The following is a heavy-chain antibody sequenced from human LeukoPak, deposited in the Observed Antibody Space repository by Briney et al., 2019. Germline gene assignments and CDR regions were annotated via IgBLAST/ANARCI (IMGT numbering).Heavy chain of an antibody. CDR3: ARRNVVVPAATPYDYYYYYMDV. J-gene: IGHJ6*03. CDR1: GFTFSSYG. CDR2: IWYDGSNK. Sequence: PGRSLRLSCAASGFTFSSYGMHWVRQAPGKGLEWVAVIWYDGSNKYYADSVKGRFTISRDNSKNTLYLQMNSLRAEDTAVYYCARRNVVVPAATPYDYYYYYMDVWGKGTTVTVSS. V-gene: IGHV3-33*01. D-gene: IGHD2-2*01.